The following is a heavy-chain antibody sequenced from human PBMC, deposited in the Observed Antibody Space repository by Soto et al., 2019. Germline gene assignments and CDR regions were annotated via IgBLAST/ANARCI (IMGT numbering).Heavy chain of an antibody. CDR2: ISGSGGST. CDR3: AKDLLYCTNGVCYDAFDI. Sequence: GGSLRLSCAASGFTFSSYAMSWVRQAPGKGLAWVSAISGSGGSTYYADSVKGRFTISRDNSKNTLYLQMNSLRAEDTAVYYCAKDLLYCTNGVCYDAFDIWGQGTMVTVSS. J-gene: IGHJ3*02. V-gene: IGHV3-23*01. D-gene: IGHD2-8*01. CDR1: GFTFSSYA.